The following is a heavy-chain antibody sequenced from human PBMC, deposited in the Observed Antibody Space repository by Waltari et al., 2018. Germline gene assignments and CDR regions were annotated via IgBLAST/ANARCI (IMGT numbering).Heavy chain of an antibody. J-gene: IGHJ4*02. D-gene: IGHD3-10*01. V-gene: IGHV2-5*01. CDR2: MYWHDEK. Sequence: QITLKESGPTLVKPTQTLTLTCTFSGFSLSTSEVAVGWIRQPPGKALEWVALMYWHDEKRYSPSLNSRLIITKDTSKNLVVLTMTNMDPVDIATYYCAHRRGGYFDYWGQGILVTVSS. CDR3: AHRRGGYFDY. CDR1: GFSLSTSEVA.